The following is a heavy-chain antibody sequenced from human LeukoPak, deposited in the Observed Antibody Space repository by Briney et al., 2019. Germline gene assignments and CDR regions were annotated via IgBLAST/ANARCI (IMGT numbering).Heavy chain of an antibody. J-gene: IGHJ5*02. Sequence: ASVKVSCKASGYTFTGYYMHWGRQAPGQGLEWVGRINPNSGHNNYAKKVQTTVTMNRDTSISTDYMELSRLRSDDTAVYYCARESAPRLGVAGPFNWFDPWGQGTLVTVSS. CDR3: ARESAPRLGVAGPFNWFDP. D-gene: IGHD6-19*01. CDR1: GYTFTGYY. V-gene: IGHV1-2*06. CDR2: INPNSGHN.